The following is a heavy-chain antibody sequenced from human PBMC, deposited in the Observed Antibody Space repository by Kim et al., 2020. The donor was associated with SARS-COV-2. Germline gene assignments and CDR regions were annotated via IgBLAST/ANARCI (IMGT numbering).Heavy chain of an antibody. D-gene: IGHD3-3*01. CDR2: IYYSGST. J-gene: IGHJ3*02. Sequence: SETLSLTCTVSGGSISSSSYYWGWIRQPPGKGLEWIGSIYYSGSTYYNPTLKSRVTISVDTSKNQFSLKLSSVTAADTAVYYCARVFGGWEPREDAFDIWAPCTLATVSS. V-gene: IGHV4-39*01. CDR3: ARVFGGWEPREDAFDI. CDR1: GGSISSSSYY.